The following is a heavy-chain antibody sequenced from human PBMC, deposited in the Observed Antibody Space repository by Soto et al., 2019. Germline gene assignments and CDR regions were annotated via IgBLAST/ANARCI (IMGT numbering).Heavy chain of an antibody. CDR2: ISYDGSNK. CDR1: GFTFSSYG. J-gene: IGHJ4*02. D-gene: IGHD3-22*01. Sequence: PGGSLRLSCAASGFTFSSYGMHWVRQAPGKGLEWVAVISYDGSNKYYADSVKGRFTISRDNSKNTLYLQMNSLRAEDTAVYYCAKHGHDDYYASSGYYPGSYWGQGSLVTVSS. V-gene: IGHV3-30*18. CDR3: AKHGHDDYYASSGYYPGSY.